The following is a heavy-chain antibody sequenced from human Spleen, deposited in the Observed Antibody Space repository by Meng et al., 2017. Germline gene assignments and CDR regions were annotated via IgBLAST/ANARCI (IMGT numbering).Heavy chain of an antibody. Sequence: SLKISCAASGFTVSHNYMSWVRQAPGKGLEWVSGISRSSGFIGYADSVKGRFTISRDNAKNSLYLQMNSLRVDDTALYYCAKVITTGKKDDAFDIWGQGTRVTVSS. CDR2: ISRSSGFI. D-gene: IGHD1-1*01. J-gene: IGHJ3*02. V-gene: IGHV3-9*01. CDR3: AKVITTGKKDDAFDI. CDR1: GFTVSHNY.